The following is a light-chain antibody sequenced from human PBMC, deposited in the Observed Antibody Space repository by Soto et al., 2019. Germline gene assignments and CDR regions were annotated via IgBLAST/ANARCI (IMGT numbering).Light chain of an antibody. V-gene: IGKV1-39*01. CDR1: QSISSY. Sequence: GDRVTITCRASQSISSYLNWYQQKPGKAPKLLIYAASSLQSGVPSRFSGSGSGTDFTLTISSLQPEDFATYYCQQTYSTPYTFGQGTKLEIK. J-gene: IGKJ2*01. CDR3: QQTYSTPYT. CDR2: AAS.